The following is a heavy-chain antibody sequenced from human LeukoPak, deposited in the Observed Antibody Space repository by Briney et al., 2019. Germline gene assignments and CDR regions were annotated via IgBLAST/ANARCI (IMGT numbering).Heavy chain of an antibody. CDR2: ITSSGTTI. CDR1: GFTFSDYY. V-gene: IGHV3-11*04. Sequence: GGSLRLSCATSGFTFSDYYMSWIRQAPGKGLEWVSHITSSGTTIHYADSVKGRFTISRDNAKNSLYLQMNSLRAEDTAVYYCAKAADSGYDLDYWGQGTLVTVSS. CDR3: AKAADSGYDLDY. J-gene: IGHJ4*02. D-gene: IGHD5-12*01.